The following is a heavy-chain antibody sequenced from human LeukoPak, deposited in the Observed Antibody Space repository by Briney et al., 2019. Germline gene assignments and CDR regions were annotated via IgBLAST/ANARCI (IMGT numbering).Heavy chain of an antibody. CDR1: GFTVSSNY. Sequence: PGGSLRLSCAASGFTVSSNYMSWVRQAPGKGLEWVSAISGSGGSTYYADSVKGRFTISRDNSKNTLYLQMNSLRAEDTAVYYCAKELRPYDSSGPDYWGQGTLVTVSS. CDR3: AKELRPYDSSGPDY. D-gene: IGHD3-22*01. J-gene: IGHJ4*02. V-gene: IGHV3-23*01. CDR2: ISGSGGST.